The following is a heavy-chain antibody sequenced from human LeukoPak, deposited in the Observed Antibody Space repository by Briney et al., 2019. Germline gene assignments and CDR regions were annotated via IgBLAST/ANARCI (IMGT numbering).Heavy chain of an antibody. CDR1: GGTFSSYA. V-gene: IGHV1-69*05. CDR2: IIPIFGTA. Sequence: GASVKVSCKASGGTFSSYAISWVRQAPGQGLEWMGGIIPIFGTANYAQKFQGRVTMTRNTSISTAYMELSSLRSEDTAVYYCARGQIGRWLQFRNWYFDLWGRGTLVTVSS. CDR3: ARGQIGRWLQFRNWYFDL. J-gene: IGHJ2*01. D-gene: IGHD5-24*01.